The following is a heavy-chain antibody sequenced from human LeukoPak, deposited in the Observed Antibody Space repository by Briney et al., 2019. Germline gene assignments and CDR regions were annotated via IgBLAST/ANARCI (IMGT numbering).Heavy chain of an antibody. J-gene: IGHJ6*02. D-gene: IGHD4-17*01. CDR2: IRSKANSYAT. Sequence: PGGSLKLSCAASGFTFSGSAMHWVRQASGKGLEWVGRIRSKANSYATAYAASVKGRFTISRDDSKNTAYLQMNSLKTEDTAVYYCTRTTLTSDNYYYGMDVWGQGTTVTVSS. CDR3: TRTTLTSDNYYYGMDV. CDR1: GFTFSGSA. V-gene: IGHV3-73*01.